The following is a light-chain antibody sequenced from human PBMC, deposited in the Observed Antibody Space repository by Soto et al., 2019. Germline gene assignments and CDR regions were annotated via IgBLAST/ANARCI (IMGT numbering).Light chain of an antibody. CDR2: GAS. CDR1: QSVSSSY. CDR3: QQYGSSPLFT. V-gene: IGKV3-20*01. Sequence: EIVLTQSPGTLSLSPGERATLSCRASQSVSSSYLAWYQQKPGQAPRLLIYGASSRATGSPDRFSGSGSATDFTLTISRQEPEDFSVYYCQQYGSSPLFTFGPGTKVDIK. J-gene: IGKJ3*01.